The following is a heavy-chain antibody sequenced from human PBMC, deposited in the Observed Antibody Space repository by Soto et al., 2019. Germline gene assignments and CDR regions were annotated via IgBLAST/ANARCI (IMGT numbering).Heavy chain of an antibody. CDR3: ARLVGFRGVDWFDP. J-gene: IGHJ5*02. CDR1: GFTVSSNY. D-gene: IGHD2-8*02. Sequence: EVQLVESGGGLVQPGGSLRLSCAASGFTVSSNYMSWVRQAPGKGLEWVSVIYSGGSTYYADSVKGRFTISRHNSKNTLYLQMNSLRAEDTAVYYWARLVGFRGVDWFDPWGQGTLVTVSS. V-gene: IGHV3-53*04. CDR2: IYSGGST.